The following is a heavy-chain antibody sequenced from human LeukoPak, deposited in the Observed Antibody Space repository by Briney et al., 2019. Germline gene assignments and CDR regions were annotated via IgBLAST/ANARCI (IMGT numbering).Heavy chain of an antibody. J-gene: IGHJ6*03. Sequence: PGRSLRLSCAASGFTFSSYAIHWVHQAPGKGLEWVAVISYDGSNKYYADSVKGRFTISRDNSKNTLYLQMNSLRAEDTAVYYCARDLRAIVLMVYVYGDDPGYMDVWGKGTTVTVSS. CDR2: ISYDGSNK. CDR1: GFTFSSYA. CDR3: ARDLRAIVLMVYVYGDDPGYMDV. V-gene: IGHV3-30*04. D-gene: IGHD2-8*01.